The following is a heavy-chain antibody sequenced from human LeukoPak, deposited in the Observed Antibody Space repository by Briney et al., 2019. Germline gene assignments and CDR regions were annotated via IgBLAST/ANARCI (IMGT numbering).Heavy chain of an antibody. V-gene: IGHV3-23*01. CDR3: AKLTTVTTLSALDY. J-gene: IGHJ4*02. Sequence: AGGSLRLSCAVSGFTFSNFWMSWVRQAPGKGLEWVSAISGSGGSTYYADSVKGRFTISRDNSKNTLYLQMNSLRAEDTAVYYCAKLTTVTTLSALDYWGQGTLVTVSS. D-gene: IGHD4-17*01. CDR2: ISGSGGST. CDR1: GFTFSNFW.